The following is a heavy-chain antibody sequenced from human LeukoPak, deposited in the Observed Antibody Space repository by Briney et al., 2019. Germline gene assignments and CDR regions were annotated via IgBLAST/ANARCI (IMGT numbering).Heavy chain of an antibody. J-gene: IGHJ6*02. CDR3: AKGSDLVRCSGGSCSSYYYYGLDD. CDR1: GFTFSSYS. CDR2: IRGSDITT. D-gene: IGHD2-15*01. V-gene: IGHV3-23*01. Sequence: PGGSLRLSCAASGFTFSSYSMSWVRQAPGKGLEWVSNIRGSDITTFYADSVTGRFTISRDNSKDTLDLQMNSLRVEDTAVYYCAKGSDLVRCSGGSCSSYYYYGLDDLGQGTTVTVSS.